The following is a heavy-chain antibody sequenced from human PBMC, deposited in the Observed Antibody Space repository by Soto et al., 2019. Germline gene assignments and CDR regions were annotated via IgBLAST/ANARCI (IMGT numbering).Heavy chain of an antibody. CDR3: AKAEGGLAYCGGDCSLIRY. CDR2: ISGSGGST. V-gene: IGHV3-23*01. J-gene: IGHJ4*02. Sequence: EVQLLESGGGLVQPGGSLRLSCAASGFTFSSYAMSWVRQAPGKGLEWVSAISGSGGSTYYADSVKGRFTISRDNSKNTLYLQMNSLRAEDTAVYYCAKAEGGLAYCGGDCSLIRYWGQGTLVTVSS. CDR1: GFTFSSYA. D-gene: IGHD2-21*02.